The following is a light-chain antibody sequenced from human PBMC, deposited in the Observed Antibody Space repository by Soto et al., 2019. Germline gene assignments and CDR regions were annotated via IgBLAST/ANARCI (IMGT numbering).Light chain of an antibody. CDR3: QQYNNWPWT. CDR2: GAS. CDR1: QSISGT. V-gene: IGKV3-15*01. Sequence: EIVMTQYPATLSVSPGGRATLSCRASQSISGTLAWYQQKPGQAPRLLIYGASTRATSFPARFSGSGSGTDFTLTISSLQSEDFAVYDCQQYNNWPWTFGQGTKVDIK. J-gene: IGKJ1*01.